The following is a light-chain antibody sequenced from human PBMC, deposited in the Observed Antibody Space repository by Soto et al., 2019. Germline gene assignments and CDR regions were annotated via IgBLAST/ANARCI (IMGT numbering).Light chain of an antibody. CDR1: SSDVGGYNY. V-gene: IGLV2-11*01. J-gene: IGLJ1*01. CDR3: CSYAGSYTFV. Sequence: QSVLTQPRSVSRSPGQSVTISCTGTSSDVGGYNYVSWYQQHPGKAPKLMIYDVSKRPSGVPDRFSGSKSGNTASLTISGLQAEDEADYYCCSYAGSYTFVFGTGNKLTVL. CDR2: DVS.